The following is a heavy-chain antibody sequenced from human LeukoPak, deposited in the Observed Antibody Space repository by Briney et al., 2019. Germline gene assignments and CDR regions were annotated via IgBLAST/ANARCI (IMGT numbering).Heavy chain of an antibody. CDR2: IDPSDSYT. Sequence: GESLKISCKGSGYSFTSYWISWVRQMPGKGLEWMGRIDPSDSYTNYSPSSQGHVTISADKSISTAYLQWSSLKASDTAMYYCARQKVVRGVITFSFDYWGQGTLVTVSS. D-gene: IGHD3-10*01. J-gene: IGHJ4*02. CDR3: ARQKVVRGVITFSFDY. CDR1: GYSFTSYW. V-gene: IGHV5-10-1*01.